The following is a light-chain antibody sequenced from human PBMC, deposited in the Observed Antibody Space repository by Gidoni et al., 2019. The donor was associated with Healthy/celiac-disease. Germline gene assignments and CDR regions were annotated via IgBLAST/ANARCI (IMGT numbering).Light chain of an antibody. J-gene: IGKJ2*01. V-gene: IGKV3-11*01. CDR2: DAS. Sequence: DIVLTQSPATLSLSPGERATLSCRASQSVSSYLAWYQQKPGQAPRLLIYDASNRATGIPARFSGSGAGTDFTITIISIEHEDFAVYYCQQRSNWPLYTFGQGTKLEIK. CDR3: QQRSNWPLYT. CDR1: QSVSSY.